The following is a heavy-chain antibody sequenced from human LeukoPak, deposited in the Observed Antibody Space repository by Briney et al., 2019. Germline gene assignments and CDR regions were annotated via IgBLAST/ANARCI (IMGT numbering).Heavy chain of an antibody. CDR1: GFTVSSNY. CDR3: AKAHYYYYYMDV. J-gene: IGHJ6*03. V-gene: IGHV3-53*01. Sequence: PGGSLRLSCAASGFTVSSNYMSWVRQAPGKGLEWVSIIYSGGSTYYADSVKGRFTISRDNSKNTLYLQMNSLRAEDTAVYYCAKAHYYYYYMDVWGKGTTVTVSS. CDR2: IYSGGST.